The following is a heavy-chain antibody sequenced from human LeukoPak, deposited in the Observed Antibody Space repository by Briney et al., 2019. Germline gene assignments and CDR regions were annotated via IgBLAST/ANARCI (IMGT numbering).Heavy chain of an antibody. CDR2: FCHTGST. D-gene: IGHD6-19*01. J-gene: IGHJ4*02. V-gene: IGHV4-59*01. CDR1: GGSISGNC. Sequence: SETLSLTCTVSGGSISGNCWNWIRKPPGKGLEWIGYFCHTGSTNSNPSPKSRVTLSLDTSTNQFSPCLTSATAPDTPPYFFVREMPYTGGWGPFDYWGAGALLTVSS. CDR3: VREMPYTGGWGPFDY.